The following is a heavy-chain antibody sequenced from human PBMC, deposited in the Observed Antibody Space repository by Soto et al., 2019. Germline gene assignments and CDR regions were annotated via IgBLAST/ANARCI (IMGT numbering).Heavy chain of an antibody. V-gene: IGHV1-18*01. D-gene: IGHD6-13*01. J-gene: IGHJ5*02. CDR2: ISAYNGNT. CDR3: ARDEETSSSRENWFDP. Sequence: ASVKVSCKASGYTFTSYGISWVRQAPGHGLEWMGWISAYNGNTNYAQKLQGRVTMTTDTSTSTAYMELRSLRSDDAAVYYCARDEETSSSRENWFDPWGQGTLVTLSS. CDR1: GYTFTSYG.